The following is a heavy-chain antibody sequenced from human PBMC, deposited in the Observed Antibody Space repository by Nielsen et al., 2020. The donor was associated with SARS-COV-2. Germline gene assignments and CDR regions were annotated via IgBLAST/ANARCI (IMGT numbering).Heavy chain of an antibody. Sequence: ASVKVSCKASGYTFTGYYIHWVRQATGQGLEWMGRINPNSGGTNYAQKFQGRVTMTRDTSISTAYMELSRLRSDDTAVYYCARDPSIVVVPAAMSYYYYYMDVWGKGTTVTVSS. CDR1: GYTFTGYY. CDR3: ARDPSIVVVPAAMSYYYYYMDV. D-gene: IGHD2-2*01. J-gene: IGHJ6*03. CDR2: INPNSGGT. V-gene: IGHV1-2*06.